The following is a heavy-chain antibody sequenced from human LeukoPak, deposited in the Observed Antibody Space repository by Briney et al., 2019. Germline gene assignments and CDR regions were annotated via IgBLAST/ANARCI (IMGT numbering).Heavy chain of an antibody. Sequence: GESLKISCKVSGYNFKNYWLLWVRQMPGKGLEWMGIIYPGDSDTRYSPSFQGQVTISADKSISTAYLQWSSLRASDTAMYYCARVLNVGGSANQPAEYWGQGTLVTVSS. V-gene: IGHV5-51*01. D-gene: IGHD3-16*01. CDR1: GYNFKNYW. CDR2: IYPGDSDT. J-gene: IGHJ4*02. CDR3: ARVLNVGGSANQPAEY.